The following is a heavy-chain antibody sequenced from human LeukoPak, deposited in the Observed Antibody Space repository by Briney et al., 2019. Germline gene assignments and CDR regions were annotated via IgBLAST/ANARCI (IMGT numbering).Heavy chain of an antibody. Sequence: ASVKVSCKASGYTFTGYYMHWVRQAPGQGLEWMGWINPNSGGTNYAQKFQGRVTMTRDTSISTAYMELSRLRPDDTAVYYCAREEFGGDSRYYYYYGMDVWGQGTTVTVSS. D-gene: IGHD2-21*02. V-gene: IGHV1-2*02. J-gene: IGHJ6*02. CDR2: INPNSGGT. CDR1: GYTFTGYY. CDR3: AREEFGGDSRYYYYYGMDV.